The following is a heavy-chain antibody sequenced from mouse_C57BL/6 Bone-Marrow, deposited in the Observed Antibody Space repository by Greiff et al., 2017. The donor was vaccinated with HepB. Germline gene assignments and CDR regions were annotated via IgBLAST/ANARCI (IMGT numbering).Heavy chain of an antibody. CDR2: ILPGSGST. CDR1: GYTFTGYW. V-gene: IGHV1-9*01. J-gene: IGHJ2*01. D-gene: IGHD1-1*01. CDR3: ARYRNYYGSSSFYFDY. Sequence: VQLQESGAELMKPGASVKLSCKATGYTFTGYWIEWVKQRPGHGLEWIGEILPGSGSTNYNEKFKGKATFTADTSSNTAYMQLSSLTTEDSAIYYCARYRNYYGSSSFYFDYWGQGTTLTVSS.